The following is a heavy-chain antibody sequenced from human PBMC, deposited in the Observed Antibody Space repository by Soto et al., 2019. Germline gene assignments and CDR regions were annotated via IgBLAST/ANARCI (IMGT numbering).Heavy chain of an antibody. D-gene: IGHD1-7*01. CDR3: ARVITGTTFYYYSGMDV. V-gene: IGHV1-18*01. CDR1: GYTFTSYG. J-gene: IGHJ6*02. Sequence: QVQLVQSGAEVKKPGASVKVSCKASGYTFTSYGINWVRQAPGQGLEWMGWISAYNGNTNYAQKLQGRVTMTTDTSTSTANMERRSLRSDDTAVYYCARVITGTTFYYYSGMDVWGQGTTVTVSS. CDR2: ISAYNGNT.